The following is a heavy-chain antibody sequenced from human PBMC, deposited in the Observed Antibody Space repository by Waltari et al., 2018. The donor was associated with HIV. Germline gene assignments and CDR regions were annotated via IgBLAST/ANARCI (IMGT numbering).Heavy chain of an antibody. CDR2: INHSGST. V-gene: IGHV4-34*01. D-gene: IGHD6-13*01. CDR1: GGSFSGSY. J-gene: IGHJ5*02. Sequence: QVQLQQWGAGLLKPSETLSLTCAVYGGSFSGSYWSWIRQPPGKGLEWIGEINHSGSTKYNPSLKSRVTISVDTAKNQFSLKLSSVAAADTAVYYCARGSVERQQPRTFFDWFDPWGQGTLVTVSS. CDR3: ARGSVERQQPRTFFDWFDP.